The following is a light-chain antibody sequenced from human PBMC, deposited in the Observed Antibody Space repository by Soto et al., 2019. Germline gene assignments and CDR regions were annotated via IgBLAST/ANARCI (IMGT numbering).Light chain of an antibody. CDR2: DSS. Sequence: EIVLTQSPATLSLSPGERVTLSCRANQSVYGSLAWFQQKPGQAPRLLIYDSSNRATDIPARFSGSGSGTDFTLSINSLEPEDFAVYYWQQRGNGLTFGGGTKIEIK. CDR3: QQRGNGLT. J-gene: IGKJ4*01. CDR1: QSVYGS. V-gene: IGKV3-11*01.